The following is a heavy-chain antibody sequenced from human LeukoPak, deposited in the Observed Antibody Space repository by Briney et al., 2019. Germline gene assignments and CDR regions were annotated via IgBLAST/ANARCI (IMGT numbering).Heavy chain of an antibody. CDR3: AREGMYGDYEGY. Sequence: GGSLRLSCAASGFTFSSYGMHWVRQAPGKGLEWVAVIWYDGSNKYYADSVKGRFTISRDNSKNTLYLQMNSLRAEDTAVYYCAREGMYGDYEGYWGQGTLVTVSS. D-gene: IGHD4-17*01. V-gene: IGHV3-33*01. CDR2: IWYDGSNK. CDR1: GFTFSSYG. J-gene: IGHJ4*02.